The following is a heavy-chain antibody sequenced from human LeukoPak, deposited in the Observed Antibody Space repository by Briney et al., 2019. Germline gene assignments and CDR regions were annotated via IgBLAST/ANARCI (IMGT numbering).Heavy chain of an antibody. CDR3: ARGGVNYWNPRY. V-gene: IGHV3-53*01. J-gene: IGHJ4*02. CDR1: GFTVSSNC. CDR2: LYTDDTT. D-gene: IGHD1-1*01. Sequence: QPGGSLRLSCVASGFTVSSNCMSWVRQAPGKGLEWVSLLYTDDTTYYADSVEGRFTISRDDSKHTIYLQMNSLRAEDTAVYYCARGGVNYWNPRYWGQGTLVTVSS.